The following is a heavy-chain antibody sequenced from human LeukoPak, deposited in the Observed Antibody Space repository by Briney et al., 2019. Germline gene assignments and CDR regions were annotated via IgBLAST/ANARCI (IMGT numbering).Heavy chain of an antibody. V-gene: IGHV4-38-2*02. D-gene: IGHD3-9*01. J-gene: IGHJ4*02. CDR2: IYYSGST. CDR1: GYSISSGSY. Sequence: SETLSLTCNVSGYSISSGSYWGWIRQPPGKGLEWIGSIYYSGSTYYNPSLKSRVTISLDTSKNQFSLKLSSVTAADTAVYYCARQLRYFDFDYWGQGTLVTVSS. CDR3: ARQLRYFDFDY.